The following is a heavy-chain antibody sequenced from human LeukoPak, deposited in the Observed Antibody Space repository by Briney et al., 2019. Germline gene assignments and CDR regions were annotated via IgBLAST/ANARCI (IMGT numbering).Heavy chain of an antibody. CDR3: AKNGDRGAYCSGGSCYPYYYYNMDV. D-gene: IGHD2-15*01. CDR1: GFTFSSYE. J-gene: IGHJ6*03. Sequence: GGSLRLSCAASGFTFSSYEMNWVRQAPGKGLEWVSYISSSGSTIYYADSVKGRFTISRDNAKNSLYLQMNSLRAEDTAIYYCAKNGDRGAYCSGGSCYPYYYYNMDVWGKGTTVTISS. V-gene: IGHV3-48*03. CDR2: ISSSGSTI.